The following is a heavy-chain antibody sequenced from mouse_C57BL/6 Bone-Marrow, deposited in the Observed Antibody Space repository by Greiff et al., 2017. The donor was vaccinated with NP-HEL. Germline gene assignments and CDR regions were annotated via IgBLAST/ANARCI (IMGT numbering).Heavy chain of an antibody. D-gene: IGHD2-12*01. J-gene: IGHJ3*01. CDR2: LHPNSGST. CDR3: ARLDYSQAWFAY. CDR1: GYTFTSYW. Sequence: QVQLKQPGAELVKPGASVKLSCKASGYTFTSYWMHWVKQRPGQGLEWIGMLHPNSGSTNYNEKFKSKATLTVDKSSSTAYMQLSSLTSEDSAVYYCARLDYSQAWFAYWGQGTLVTVSA. V-gene: IGHV1-64*01.